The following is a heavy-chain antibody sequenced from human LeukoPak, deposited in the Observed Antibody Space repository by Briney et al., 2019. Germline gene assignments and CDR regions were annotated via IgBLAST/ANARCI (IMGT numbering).Heavy chain of an antibody. CDR3: ARDRPRSDYYYDSSGYDY. CDR2: IWDDGSNK. J-gene: IGHJ4*02. Sequence: PGRSLRLSCAASGFTFSSYGMHWVRQAPGKGLEWVAVIWDDGSNKYYADSVKGRFTISRDNSKSTLYLQMNSLRAEDTAVYYCARDRPRSDYYYDSSGYDYWGQGTLVTVSS. V-gene: IGHV3-33*01. CDR1: GFTFSSYG. D-gene: IGHD3-22*01.